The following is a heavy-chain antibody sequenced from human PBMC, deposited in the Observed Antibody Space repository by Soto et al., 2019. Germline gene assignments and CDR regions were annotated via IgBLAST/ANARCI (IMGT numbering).Heavy chain of an antibody. Sequence: GGSLRLSCAASGFTFSSFHMNWVRQAPGRGLEWVAYIASSSDTIYYSDSVKGRFTISRDNGKNSLFLQMNSLRDEDTAVYYCARVVVVIPPGYYYAMDVWGQGTTVTVSS. D-gene: IGHD3-22*01. J-gene: IGHJ6*02. CDR3: ARVVVVIPPGYYYAMDV. CDR2: IASSSDTI. CDR1: GFTFSSFH. V-gene: IGHV3-48*02.